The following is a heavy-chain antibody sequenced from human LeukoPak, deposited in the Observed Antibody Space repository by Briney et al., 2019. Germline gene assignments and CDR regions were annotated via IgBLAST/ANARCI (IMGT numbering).Heavy chain of an antibody. J-gene: IGHJ6*02. CDR3: VSRVLDGLNYYYGMDV. D-gene: IGHD5-24*01. CDR2: IIPILGIA. V-gene: IGHV1-69*04. CDR1: GGTFSSYA. Sequence: SVKVSCKASGGTFSSYAISWVRQAPGQGLEWMGRIIPILGIANYAQKFQGRVTITADKSTSTAYMELSSLRSEDTAVYYCVSRVLDGLNYYYGMDVWGQGTTVTVSS.